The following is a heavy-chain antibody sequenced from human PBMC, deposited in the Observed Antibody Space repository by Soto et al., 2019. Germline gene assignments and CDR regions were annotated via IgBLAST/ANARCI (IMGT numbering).Heavy chain of an antibody. Sequence: SLILSCAASGFTFSSYGMHWVRQAPGKGLEWVAVIWYDGSNKYYADSVKGRFTISRDNSKNTLYLQMNSLRAEDTAVYYCAREREYDYYGSGSYYNSNFDYWGQGTLVTVSS. V-gene: IGHV3-33*01. CDR1: GFTFSSYG. CDR3: AREREYDYYGSGSYYNSNFDY. CDR2: IWYDGSNK. D-gene: IGHD3-10*01. J-gene: IGHJ4*02.